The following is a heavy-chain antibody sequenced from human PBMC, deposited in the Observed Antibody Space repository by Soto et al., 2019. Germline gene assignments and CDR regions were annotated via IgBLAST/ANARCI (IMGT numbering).Heavy chain of an antibody. J-gene: IGHJ5*02. CDR3: ARYRTPDISRLFDP. V-gene: IGHV3-23*01. D-gene: IGHD2-15*01. Sequence: DVRLLESGGGLAHPGGSLRLSCAASGFTFSTFAMTWVRQAQGKGLEWVSAIGSDSGGIQYADSVKGRFTISRDNSRNSLYLQMDSLRAGDTAVYYCARYRTPDISRLFDPWGLGTLVAVSS. CDR2: IGSDSGGI. CDR1: GFTFSTFA.